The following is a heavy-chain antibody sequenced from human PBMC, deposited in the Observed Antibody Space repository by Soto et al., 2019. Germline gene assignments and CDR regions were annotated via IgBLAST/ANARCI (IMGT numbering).Heavy chain of an antibody. J-gene: IGHJ4*02. CDR2: INAGNGNT. CDR1: CFNFSHYG. CDR3: ARDDYCSGGSCYHTFDY. V-gene: IGHV1-3*01. D-gene: IGHD2-15*01. Sequence: GKVSCQAFCFNFSHYGISWGGQAPWQSLDWMGWINAGNGNTKYSQKFQGRVTITRDTSASTAYMELSSLRSEDTAVYYCARDDYCSGGSCYHTFDYWGQGTLVTVSS.